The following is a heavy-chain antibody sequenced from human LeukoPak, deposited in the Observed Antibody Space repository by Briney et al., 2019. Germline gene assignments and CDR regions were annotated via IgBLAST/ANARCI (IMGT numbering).Heavy chain of an antibody. CDR2: IYYSGST. D-gene: IGHD1-26*01. CDR1: GGSVSSGSYY. V-gene: IGHV4-61*01. J-gene: IGHJ4*02. CDR3: ARDGEEWELLY. Sequence: PSETLSLTCTVSGGSVSSGSYYWSWIRQPPGKGLEWIGYIYYSGSTNYNPSLKSRVTISVDTSKNQFSLKLSSVTAADTAVYYCARDGEEWELLYWGQGTLVTVSS.